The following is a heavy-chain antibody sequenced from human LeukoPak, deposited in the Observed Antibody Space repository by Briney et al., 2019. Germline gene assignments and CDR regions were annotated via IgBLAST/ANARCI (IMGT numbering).Heavy chain of an antibody. D-gene: IGHD1-26*01. CDR2: IYTSGST. V-gene: IGHV4-61*02. CDR1: GGSISSGSNY. CDR3: ARDPSGSYSSEAWFDY. Sequence: SQTLSLTCTVSGGSISSGSNYWSWIRQPAGKGLEWVGRIYTSGSTNYNPSLKSRVTISVDTSKNQFSLKLSSVTAADTAVYYCARDPSGSYSSEAWFDYWSQGTLVTVSS. J-gene: IGHJ4*02.